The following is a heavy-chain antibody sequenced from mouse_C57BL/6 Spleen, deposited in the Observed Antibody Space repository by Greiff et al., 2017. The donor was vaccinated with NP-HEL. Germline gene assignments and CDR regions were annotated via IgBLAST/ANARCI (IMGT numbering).Heavy chain of an antibody. J-gene: IGHJ4*01. Sequence: DVQLQESGPGLVKPSQSLSLTCSVTGYSITSGYYWNWIRQFPGNKLEWMGYISYDGSNNYNQSLKNRISITRDTSKNQFFLKLDSVTTEDTATYYCARWGKASMDYWGQGTSVTVSS. D-gene: IGHD6-1*01. V-gene: IGHV3-6*01. CDR2: ISYDGSN. CDR1: GYSITSGYY. CDR3: ARWGKASMDY.